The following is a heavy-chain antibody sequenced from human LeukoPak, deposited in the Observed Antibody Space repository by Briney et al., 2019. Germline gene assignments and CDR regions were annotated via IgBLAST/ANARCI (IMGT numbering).Heavy chain of an antibody. CDR1: GFTLSSYG. Sequence: GWALRLSCAASGFTLSSYGMPWVRQAPGKGLEWVAVISYDGSNKYYADSVKGRFTISRDNSKNTLYLQMNSLRAEDTAVYYCAKDVSDSSSRWGQGTLVTVSS. CDR2: ISYDGSNK. J-gene: IGHJ4*02. V-gene: IGHV3-30*18. CDR3: AKDVSDSSSR. D-gene: IGHD3-22*01.